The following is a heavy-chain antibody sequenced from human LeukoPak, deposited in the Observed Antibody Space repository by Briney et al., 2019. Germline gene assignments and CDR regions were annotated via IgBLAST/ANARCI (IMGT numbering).Heavy chain of an antibody. Sequence: GGSLRLSCAASGFTFSTNAMNWVRQAPGKGLEWVSIIGGSGGSTYYADAVKGRFTISRDNSKSTLYLQMNSLRAEDTALYYCAKDASGSYSPDYWGQGTLVTVSS. CDR1: GFTFSTNA. CDR2: IGGSGGST. V-gene: IGHV3-23*01. D-gene: IGHD1-26*01. CDR3: AKDASGSYSPDY. J-gene: IGHJ4*02.